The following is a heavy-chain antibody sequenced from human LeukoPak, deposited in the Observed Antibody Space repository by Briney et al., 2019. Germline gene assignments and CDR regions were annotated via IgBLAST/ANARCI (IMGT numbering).Heavy chain of an antibody. Sequence: SVKVSCKASGGTFSSYAISWVRQAPGQGLEWMGAIIPIFGTANYAQKFQGRVTITADESTSTAYMGLSSLRSEDTAVYYCASPSGSTSRPTYHYYGMDVWGQGTTVTVSS. V-gene: IGHV1-69*13. CDR1: GGTFSSYA. D-gene: IGHD2-2*01. J-gene: IGHJ6*02. CDR3: ASPSGSTSRPTYHYYGMDV. CDR2: IIPIFGTA.